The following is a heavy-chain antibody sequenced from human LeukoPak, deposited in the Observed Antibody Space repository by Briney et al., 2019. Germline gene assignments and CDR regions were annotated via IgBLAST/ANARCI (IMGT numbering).Heavy chain of an antibody. CDR1: GFTFSSYS. V-gene: IGHV3-48*04. J-gene: IGHJ4*02. CDR3: AEDGGGYCNNSSC. CDR2: ISSSSSTI. Sequence: GGSLRLSCAASGFTFSSYSMNWVRQAPGKGLEWVSYISSSSSTIYYADSVKGRFTISRDNAKNSLYLQMNSLRAEDTAVYYCAEDGGGYCNNSSCWGQGTLVTVSS. D-gene: IGHD2-2*01.